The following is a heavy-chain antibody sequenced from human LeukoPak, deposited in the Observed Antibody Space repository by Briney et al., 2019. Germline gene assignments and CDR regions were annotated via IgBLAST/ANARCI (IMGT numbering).Heavy chain of an antibody. CDR2: INHNGST. D-gene: IGHD4-23*01. Sequence: SETLSLTCAVYGGSFSGYYWSWIRQPPGKGLEWIGEINHNGSTNYNPSLKSRVTISVDTSKNQFSLKLSSVTAADTAVYYCAKAYGGNSESWGQGTLVTVSS. V-gene: IGHV4-34*01. J-gene: IGHJ4*02. CDR1: GGSFSGYY. CDR3: AKAYGGNSES.